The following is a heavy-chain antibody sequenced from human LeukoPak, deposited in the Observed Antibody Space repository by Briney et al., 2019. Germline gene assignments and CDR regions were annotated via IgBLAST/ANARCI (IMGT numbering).Heavy chain of an antibody. CDR1: GFNFSNYW. V-gene: IGHV3-7*01. D-gene: IGHD3-10*01. CDR3: ARSKAGGY. J-gene: IGHJ4*02. CDR2: IDQEGGEQ. Sequence: PGGSLRLSCVVYGFNFSNYWMSWVRQAPGKGLEWVANIDQEGGEQNYVDSVKGRFSISRDNAKTSGYLQMSSLKVEDTAFYYCARSKAGGYWGQGTLVTVSS.